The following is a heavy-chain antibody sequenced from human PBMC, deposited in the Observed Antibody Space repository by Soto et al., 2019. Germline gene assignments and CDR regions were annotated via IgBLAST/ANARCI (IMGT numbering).Heavy chain of an antibody. CDR1: GFTFSSYA. J-gene: IGHJ6*02. V-gene: IGHV3-30-3*01. CDR2: ISYDGSNK. D-gene: IGHD2-8*01. Sequence: HPGGSLRLSCAASGFTFSSYAMHWVRQAPGKGLEWVAVISYDGSNKYYADSVKGRFTISRDNSKNTLYLQMNSLRAEDTAVYYCARDLEVYLWEDGMDVWGQGTTVTVSS. CDR3: ARDLEVYLWEDGMDV.